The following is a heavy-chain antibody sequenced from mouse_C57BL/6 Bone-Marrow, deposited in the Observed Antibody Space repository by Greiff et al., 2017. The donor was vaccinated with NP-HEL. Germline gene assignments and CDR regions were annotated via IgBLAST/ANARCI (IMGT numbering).Heavy chain of an antibody. D-gene: IGHD2-5*01. CDR2: IYPGDGDT. CDR1: GYAFSSSW. CDR3: AFYYSSHWYFDV. Sequence: VQLQQSGPELVKPGASVKISCKASGYAFSSSWMNWVKQRPGQGLEWIGRIYPGDGDTNYNGKFKGKATLTADKSSSTAYMQLSSLTSEDSAVYFCAFYYSSHWYFDVWGTGTTVTVSS. V-gene: IGHV1-82*01. J-gene: IGHJ1*03.